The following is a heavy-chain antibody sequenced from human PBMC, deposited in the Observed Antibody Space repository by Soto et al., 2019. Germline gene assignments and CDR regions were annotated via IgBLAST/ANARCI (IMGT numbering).Heavy chain of an antibody. D-gene: IGHD2-15*01. J-gene: IGHJ6*02. CDR1: GFTFSSYW. CDR3: ARDRPEEWWSLAYGMDV. CDR2: IKQDGSEK. Sequence: EVQLVESGGGLVQPGGSLRLSCAASGFTFSSYWMSWVRQAPGKGLEWVANIKQDGSEKYYVDSVKGRFTISRDNAKNSRYLQMNSLRAEDTAVYYCARDRPEEWWSLAYGMDVWGQGTTVTVSS. V-gene: IGHV3-7*01.